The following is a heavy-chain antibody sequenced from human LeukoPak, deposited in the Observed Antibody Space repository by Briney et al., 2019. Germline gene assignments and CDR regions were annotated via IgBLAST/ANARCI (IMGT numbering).Heavy chain of an antibody. CDR1: GFAFSSYG. CDR2: IWYDGSNK. Sequence: QSGGSLRLSCAASGFAFSSYGMHWVRQAPGKGLEWVAVIWYDGSNKYYADSVKGRFTISRDNSKNTLYLQMNSLRAEDTAVYYCARDLWFGELSPIDVWGQGTTVTVSS. V-gene: IGHV3-33*01. D-gene: IGHD3-10*01. J-gene: IGHJ6*02. CDR3: ARDLWFGELSPIDV.